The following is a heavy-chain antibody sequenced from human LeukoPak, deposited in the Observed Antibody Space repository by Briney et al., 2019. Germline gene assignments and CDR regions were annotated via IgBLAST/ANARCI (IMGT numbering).Heavy chain of an antibody. CDR2: ISSSGSNI. Sequence: GGSLRLSCAASGFTFSDYYMSWIRQAPGKGLEWVSYISSSGSNIYYADSVKGRFTISRDNAKNSLYLQMNSLRAEDTAVYYCAKLLTGYSSSWYDNYWGQGTLVTVSS. V-gene: IGHV3-11*01. CDR3: AKLLTGYSSSWYDNY. J-gene: IGHJ4*02. D-gene: IGHD6-13*01. CDR1: GFTFSDYY.